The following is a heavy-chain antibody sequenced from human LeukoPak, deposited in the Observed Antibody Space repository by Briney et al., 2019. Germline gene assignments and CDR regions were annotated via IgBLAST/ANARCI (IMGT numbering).Heavy chain of an antibody. D-gene: IGHD7-27*01. Sequence: GGSPRLSCAASGFTLNKSWMSWVRQAPGKGPEWVANIKEDGTQKYYVDSVRGRFTISRDNAENSLYLQMNSLRDEDTAVYYCAKTGERDYWGRGTLVTVSS. CDR2: IKEDGTQK. CDR3: AKTGERDY. J-gene: IGHJ4*02. V-gene: IGHV3-7*01. CDR1: GFTLNKSW.